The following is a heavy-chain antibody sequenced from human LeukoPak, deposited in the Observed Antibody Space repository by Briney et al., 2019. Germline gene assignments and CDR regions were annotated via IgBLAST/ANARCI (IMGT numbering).Heavy chain of an antibody. CDR2: ICGRGGST. CDR3: AKDLTGYYDWG. Sequence: GGSLRLSCAASGFTFSSYAMSWVRQAPGKGLERVSAICGRGGSTYYADSVKGGFTISRDNSKNTLCLQMNSLRAEDTAVYYCAKDLTGYYDWGWGQGTLVTVSS. V-gene: IGHV3-23*01. D-gene: IGHD3-9*01. CDR1: GFTFSSYA. J-gene: IGHJ4*02.